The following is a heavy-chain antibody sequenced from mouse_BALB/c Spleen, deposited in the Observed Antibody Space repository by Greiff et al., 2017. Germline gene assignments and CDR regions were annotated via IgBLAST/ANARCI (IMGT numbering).Heavy chain of an antibody. Sequence: VQLQQSGAELVKPGASVKLSCTASGFNIKDTYMHWVKQRPEQGLEWIGRIDPANGNTKYDPKFQGKATITADTSSNTAYLQFSSLTSEDTAVYYCARIRYDGFDYWGQGTTLTVSS. J-gene: IGHJ2*01. CDR1: GFNIKDTY. CDR2: IDPANGNT. V-gene: IGHV14-3*02. D-gene: IGHD2-12*01. CDR3: ARIRYDGFDY.